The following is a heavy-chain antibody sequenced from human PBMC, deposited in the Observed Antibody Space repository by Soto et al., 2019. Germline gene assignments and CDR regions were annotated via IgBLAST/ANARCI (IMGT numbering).Heavy chain of an antibody. Sequence: PSENLSLTCFGSGGSLSSNYWLGWGLPTPGKRLEWIGQIYHTGTTSYNPSLKNRVTISLDKSNNQFSLRLTSMTAADTAVYYCATLPPRIVVVMTDLPTWGQGTLVTVSS. D-gene: IGHD2-15*01. V-gene: IGHV4-4*02. CDR2: IYHTGTT. CDR3: ATLPPRIVVVMTDLPT. J-gene: IGHJ5*02. CDR1: GGSLSSNYW.